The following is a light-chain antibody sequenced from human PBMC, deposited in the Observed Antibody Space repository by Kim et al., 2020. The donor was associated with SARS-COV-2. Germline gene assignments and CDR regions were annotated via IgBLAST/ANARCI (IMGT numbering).Light chain of an antibody. CDR1: QSLRNSY. V-gene: IGKV3-20*01. Sequence: PGESAALSCRASQSLRNSYFAWYQQKPGQALRLLIYGVSNRATGIPDRFSGSGSGTDFTLTISRLEPEDFAVYYCQQYDNSPSYTFGQGTKVDIK. J-gene: IGKJ2*01. CDR3: QQYDNSPSYT. CDR2: GVS.